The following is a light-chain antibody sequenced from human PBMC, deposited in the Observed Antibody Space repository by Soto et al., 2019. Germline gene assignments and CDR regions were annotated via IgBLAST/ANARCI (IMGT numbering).Light chain of an antibody. CDR2: GAS. J-gene: IGKJ5*01. V-gene: IGKV3-20*01. CDR1: QTVSNNY. Sequence: EIVMTQSPVTLSVSPGERATLSCRASQTVSNNYLAWCQQKPGQAPRVIMYGASRRATGIPDRFSGGGSGTDFTLTISRLEPEDFAVYFCQQYAGPPTTFGQGTRLEIK. CDR3: QQYAGPPTT.